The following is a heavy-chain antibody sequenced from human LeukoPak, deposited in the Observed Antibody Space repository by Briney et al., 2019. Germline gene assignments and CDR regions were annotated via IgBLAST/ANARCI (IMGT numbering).Heavy chain of an antibody. CDR1: GGSFSGYY. Sequence: PSETLSLTCAVYGGSFSGYYWSWIRQPPGKGLEWIGEINHSGSTNYNPSLKSRVTISVDTSKNQFSLKLSSVTAADTAVYYCARGPAARYYYYYYYVDVWGKGTTVTVSS. V-gene: IGHV4-34*01. CDR2: INHSGST. J-gene: IGHJ6*03. CDR3: ARGPAARYYYYYYYVDV. D-gene: IGHD2-2*01.